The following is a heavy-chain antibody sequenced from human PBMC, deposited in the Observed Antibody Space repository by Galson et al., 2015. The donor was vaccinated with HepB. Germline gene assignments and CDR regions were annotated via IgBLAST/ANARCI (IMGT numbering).Heavy chain of an antibody. CDR2: IKYDGTVT. CDR1: GFTFSSYW. D-gene: IGHD2-15*01. V-gene: IGHV3-74*01. J-gene: IGHJ4*02. Sequence: SLRLSCAASGFTFSSYWMDWIRQGPDKGLVWVARIKYDGTVTTYADSVRGRFTISRDNAKNTVSLQMNSLRAEDTAVYFCARDRYCDGGSCGGGFDLWGQGTLVTVSS. CDR3: ARDRYCDGGSCGGGFDL.